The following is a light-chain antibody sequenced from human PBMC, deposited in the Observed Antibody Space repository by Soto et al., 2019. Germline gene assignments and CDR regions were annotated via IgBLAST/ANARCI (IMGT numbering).Light chain of an antibody. CDR1: NIGSKN. V-gene: IGLV3-9*01. CDR3: QLWDSSTASVV. CDR2: RDS. Sequence: SYELTQPLSVSVALGQTARITCGGNNIGSKNVHWYQQKPGQAPVLVIYRDSNRPSGIPERFSGSNSGNTATLTISRAQAGDEADYYCQLWDSSTASVVFGGGTKLTVL. J-gene: IGLJ2*01.